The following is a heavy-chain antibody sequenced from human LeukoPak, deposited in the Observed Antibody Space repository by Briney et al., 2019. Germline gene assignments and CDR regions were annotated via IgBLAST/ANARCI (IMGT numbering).Heavy chain of an antibody. J-gene: IGHJ6*02. CDR1: GYTFTSYA. V-gene: IGHV1-24*01. CDR2: FDPEDGET. Sequence: ASVKVSCKASGYTFTSYAMNWVRQAPGKGLEWMGGFDPEDGETIYAQKFQGRVTMTEDTSTDTAYMELSSLRSEDTAVYYCATASPLLYYYGMDVWGQGTTVTVSS. CDR3: ATASPLLYYYGMDV.